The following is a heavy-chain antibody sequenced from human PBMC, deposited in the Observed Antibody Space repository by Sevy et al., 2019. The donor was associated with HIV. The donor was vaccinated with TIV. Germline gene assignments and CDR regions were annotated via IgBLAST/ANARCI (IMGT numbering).Heavy chain of an antibody. J-gene: IGHJ6*02. CDR2: ISYDGSNK. D-gene: IGHD3-3*01. CDR1: GFTFSSYA. Sequence: GGSLRLSCAASGFTFSSYAMHWVRQAPGKGLEWVAVISYDGSNKYYADSVKGRFTISRDNSKNTLYLQMNSLRAEDTAVYYCARVKVDYDFWSGPHYGMDVWGQGTTVTVSS. CDR3: ARVKVDYDFWSGPHYGMDV. V-gene: IGHV3-30-3*01.